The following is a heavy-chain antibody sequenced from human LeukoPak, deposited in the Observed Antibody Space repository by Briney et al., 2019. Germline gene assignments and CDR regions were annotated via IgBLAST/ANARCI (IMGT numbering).Heavy chain of an antibody. CDR1: GFTFSNYW. CDR2: INQDGSEK. Sequence: GGSLRLSCAAYGFTFSNYWMSWVRHAPGKGQELVATINQDGSEKYYVDSVKGRFTISRDNAKYSLYLQINSLRVEDSAVFYCARDKQVGATLLDCWGQGTLVTVSS. J-gene: IGHJ4*02. D-gene: IGHD1-26*01. CDR3: ARDKQVGATLLDC. V-gene: IGHV3-7*01.